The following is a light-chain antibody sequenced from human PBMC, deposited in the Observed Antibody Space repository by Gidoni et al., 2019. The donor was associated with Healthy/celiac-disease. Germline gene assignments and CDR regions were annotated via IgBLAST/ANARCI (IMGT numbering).Light chain of an antibody. V-gene: IGLV3-1*01. Sequence: SYELTQPPSFSVSPGQTASITSPGDKLGDKFACWYQQKPDQSPVLVIYQDSKRPSGIPERFSGSNSGNTATLTISGTQAMDEADYYCQAWDSSTAVFGGGTKLTVL. CDR1: KLGDKF. J-gene: IGLJ2*01. CDR2: QDS. CDR3: QAWDSSTAV.